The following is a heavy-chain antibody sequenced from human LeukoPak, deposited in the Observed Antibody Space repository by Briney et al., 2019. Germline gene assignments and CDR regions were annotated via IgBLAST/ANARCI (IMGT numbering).Heavy chain of an antibody. J-gene: IGHJ4*02. CDR1: GFTFTRFD. Sequence: GGSLRLSCVASGFTFTRFDMHWVRQPPGKRLQWVSSIGTSGDAYSLESVKGRFSISRDDAANSLHLQMSSLRADDTAVYYCAKGAAYSTTGRPYYFDYWGQGILVTVSS. CDR3: AKGAAYSTTGRPYYFDY. D-gene: IGHD2-2*01. CDR2: IGTSGDA. V-gene: IGHV3-13*01.